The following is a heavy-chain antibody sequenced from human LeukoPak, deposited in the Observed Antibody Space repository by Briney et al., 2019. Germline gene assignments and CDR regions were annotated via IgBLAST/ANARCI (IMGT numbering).Heavy chain of an antibody. CDR2: IWSDGNNK. J-gene: IGHJ4*02. CDR3: AKVWYGWSPFDY. D-gene: IGHD2-15*01. CDR1: GSTFSSYA. Sequence: GESLRLSCAASGSTFSSYAMHWVRQAPGKGLEWVAIIWSDGNNKYYADSVKGRFTISRDNSKNTLYLQMNSLRAEDTAVYYCAKVWYGWSPFDYWGQGTLVTVSS. V-gene: IGHV3-33*06.